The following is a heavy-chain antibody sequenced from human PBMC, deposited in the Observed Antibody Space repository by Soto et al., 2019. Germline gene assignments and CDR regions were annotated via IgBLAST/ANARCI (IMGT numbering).Heavy chain of an antibody. J-gene: IGHJ4*02. Sequence: QVRLVESGGGVVQPGRSLRLSCAASGFTFSSYGMHWVRQAPGKGLEWVAVIWYHGSNKYYADSEKGRFTISRDNSKNTLYLQMNSLRAEDTAVYYCARDRDPGQWLTTNYFDYWGQGTLVTVSS. CDR1: GFTFSSYG. CDR2: IWYHGSNK. V-gene: IGHV3-33*01. CDR3: ARDRDPGQWLTTNYFDY. D-gene: IGHD6-19*01.